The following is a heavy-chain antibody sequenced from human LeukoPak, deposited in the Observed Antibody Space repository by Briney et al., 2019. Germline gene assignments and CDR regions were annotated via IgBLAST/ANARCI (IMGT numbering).Heavy chain of an antibody. CDR2: ISAYNGNT. CDR3: ARDVPDYDFWSDSNWFDP. Sequence: ASVKVSCKASGYTFTSYGISWVRQAPGQGLEWMGWISAYNGNTNYAQKLQGRVTMTTDTSTSTAYIELRSLRSDDTAVYYCARDVPDYDFWSDSNWFDPWGQGTLVTVSS. J-gene: IGHJ5*02. CDR1: GYTFTSYG. D-gene: IGHD3-3*01. V-gene: IGHV1-18*01.